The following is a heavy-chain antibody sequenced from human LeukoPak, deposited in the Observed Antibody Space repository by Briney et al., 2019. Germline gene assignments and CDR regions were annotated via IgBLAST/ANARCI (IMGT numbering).Heavy chain of an antibody. CDR3: ARASSGYSVHF. D-gene: IGHD3-22*01. CDR2: LSYSGTT. J-gene: IGHJ4*02. Sequence: SETLSLTCTVSGGSISTYYWSWIRQPPGKGLEWIGCLSYSGTTNYDPSLKSRVTISIDTSKNQFSLKLRSVTAADTAMYYCARASSGYSVHFWGQGTVITISS. V-gene: IGHV4-59*01. CDR1: GGSISTYY.